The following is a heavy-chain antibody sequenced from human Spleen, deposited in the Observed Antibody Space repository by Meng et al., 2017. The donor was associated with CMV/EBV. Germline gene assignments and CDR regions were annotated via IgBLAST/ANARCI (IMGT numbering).Heavy chain of an antibody. D-gene: IGHD6-13*01. J-gene: IGHJ4*02. CDR2: INHSGST. Sequence: SETLSLTCAVYGGSFSGYYWSWIRQPPGKGLEWIGEINHSGSTNYNPSLKSRVTISVDTSKNQFSLKLSSVTAADTAVYYCARVARRAAGTRYYFDYWGQGTLVTVSS. CDR3: ARVARRAAGTRYYFDY. V-gene: IGHV4-34*01. CDR1: GGSFSGYY.